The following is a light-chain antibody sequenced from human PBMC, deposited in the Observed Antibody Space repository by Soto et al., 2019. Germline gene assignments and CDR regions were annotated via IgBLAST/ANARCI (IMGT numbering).Light chain of an antibody. J-gene: IGLJ2*01. V-gene: IGLV2-14*01. CDR1: SSDVGRYNY. Sequence: QSALTQPASVSGSPGQSITISCTGTSSDVGRYNYVSWYQQHPGKAPKLMIYDVTNRPSGVSNRFSGSKSGDTASLTISGLQAEDDADYYCSSYTTSSTLYVEFGGGTQLTVL. CDR3: SSYTTSSTLYVE. CDR2: DVT.